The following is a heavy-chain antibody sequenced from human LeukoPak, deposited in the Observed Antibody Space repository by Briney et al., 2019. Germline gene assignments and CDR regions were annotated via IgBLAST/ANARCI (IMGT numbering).Heavy chain of an antibody. CDR1: GGSIRGYY. D-gene: IGHD2-2*01. J-gene: IGHJ4*02. CDR3: ARYCSSISCSGPYHFDC. V-gene: IGHV4-59*01. Sequence: SETLSLTCSVSGGSIRGYYWSWIRQPPGKGLEWIGYISDSGTTNYNPSLKSRVTISVDTSKNQFSLKLSSVTAADTAVYYCARYCSSISCSGPYHFDCWGQGTLVTVSS. CDR2: ISDSGTT.